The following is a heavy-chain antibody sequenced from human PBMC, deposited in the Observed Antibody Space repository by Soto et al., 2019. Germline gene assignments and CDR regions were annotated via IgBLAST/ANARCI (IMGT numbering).Heavy chain of an antibody. CDR1: GYTFTNYY. D-gene: IGHD3-3*02. CDR2: INPSGST. CDR3: AREAGVAIFGVVSYYGMDV. V-gene: IGHV1-46*01. J-gene: IGHJ6*02. Sequence: QVQLVQSGAEVKKPGASVKVSCRASGYTFTNYYIHWVRQAPGQGLEWMGIINPSGSTTYAQKFQGRVTLTRETSTSTVHMELSRLRSEDAAVYYCAREAGVAIFGVVSYYGMDVWGQGTTVTVSS.